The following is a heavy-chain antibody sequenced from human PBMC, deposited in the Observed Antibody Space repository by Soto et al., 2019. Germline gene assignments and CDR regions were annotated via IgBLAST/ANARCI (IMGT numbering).Heavy chain of an antibody. Sequence: GGSLRLSCAASGFIFSDYYMSWIRQAPGKGLEWLAYISRDGNAIFYADSVIGRFTVSRDNAKNSLFLEMAELRAADAASFFCARGAERSSLIKWFDPWGQGTLVTVSS. V-gene: IGHV3-11*01. CDR1: GFIFSDYY. CDR2: ISRDGNAI. D-gene: IGHD3-10*01. CDR3: ARGAERSSLIKWFDP. J-gene: IGHJ5*02.